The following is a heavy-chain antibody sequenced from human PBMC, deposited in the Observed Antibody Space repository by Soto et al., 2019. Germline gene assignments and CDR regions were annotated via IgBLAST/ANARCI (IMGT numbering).Heavy chain of an antibody. D-gene: IGHD5-12*01. CDR2: IFSSGST. CDR1: GGSINTFY. J-gene: IGHJ4*02. V-gene: IGHV4-4*07. CDR3: AREGSYSAYNFAHGIQLWSFDF. Sequence: SETLSLTCTVSGGSINTFYWSWVRQPAGKGLEWIGRIFSSGSTSFNPSLESRVAMSVDTSKNHFSLNLSSVTAADMAVYYCAREGSYSAYNFAHGIQLWSFDFWGQGAMVTVSS.